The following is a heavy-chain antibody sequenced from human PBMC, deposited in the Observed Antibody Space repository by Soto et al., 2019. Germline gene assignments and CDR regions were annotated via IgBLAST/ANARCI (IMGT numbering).Heavy chain of an antibody. CDR3: VREDDGGDRDYYGLDV. D-gene: IGHD2-21*02. CDR2: IHYRGSV. V-gene: IGHV4-30-4*08. CDR1: GGSISSDHYH. J-gene: IGHJ6*02. Sequence: QVQLQESGPGLVRPSQTLTLTCNVSGGSISSDHYHWTWIRQPPGEGLEWIGYIHYRGSVHYNPSLQSRVTMSVDKSKNLFSLKLSSVTAADTAVYFCVREDDGGDRDYYGLDVWGQGTTVTVSS.